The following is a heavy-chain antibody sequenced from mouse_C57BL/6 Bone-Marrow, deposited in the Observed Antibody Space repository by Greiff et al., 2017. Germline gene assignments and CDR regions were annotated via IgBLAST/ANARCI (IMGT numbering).Heavy chain of an antibody. D-gene: IGHD2-4*01. J-gene: IGHJ3*01. CDR2: IDPENGDT. V-gene: IGHV14-4*01. Sequence: VQLQQSGAELVRPGASVKLSCTASGFNIKDDYMHWVKQRPEQGLEWIGWIDPENGDTEYASKFQGKATITADTSSNTAYLQLSSLKSEDTAVYYCTTEDYDGAWFAYWGQGTLVTVSA. CDR1: GFNIKDDY. CDR3: TTEDYDGAWFAY.